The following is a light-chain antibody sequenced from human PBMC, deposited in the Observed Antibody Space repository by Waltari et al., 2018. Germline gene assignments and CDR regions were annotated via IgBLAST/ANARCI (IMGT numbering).Light chain of an antibody. CDR3: QQLNSWDT. Sequence: EIVLTQSPGTLSLSPGERATLSCRASQSVSSSYLAGYQQKPSQAPRLLIYGASSRATGIPDRFSGSGSGTDFTLTISRLEPEDFATYYCQQLNSWDTFGQGTKLEI. CDR1: QSVSSSY. CDR2: GAS. J-gene: IGKJ2*01. V-gene: IGKV3-20*01.